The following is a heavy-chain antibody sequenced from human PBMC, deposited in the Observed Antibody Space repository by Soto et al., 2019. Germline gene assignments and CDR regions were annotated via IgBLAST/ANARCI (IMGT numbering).Heavy chain of an antibody. D-gene: IGHD5-18*01. CDR1: GGTFSSYA. CDR2: IIPIFGTA. J-gene: IGHJ5*02. V-gene: IGHV1-69*13. CDR3: AKVSRNTAMDYNWFDP. Sequence: SVKVSCKASGGTFSSYAISWVRQAPGQGLEWVGGIIPIFGTANYAQKFQGRVTITADESTSTAYMELSSLRSEDTAVYYCAKVSRNTAMDYNWFDPWGQGTLVTVSS.